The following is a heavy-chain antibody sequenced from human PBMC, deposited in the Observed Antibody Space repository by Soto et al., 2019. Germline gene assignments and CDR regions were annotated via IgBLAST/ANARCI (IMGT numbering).Heavy chain of an antibody. CDR3: ARVIYSSGGCCYPY. Sequence: ASVKVSCKASGYTFTSYDINWVRQATGQGLEWMGWMNPNSGNTGYAQKFQGRVTMTRNTSISTAYMELSSLRSEDTAVYYCARVIYSSGGCCYPYWGHGTLVTVSS. J-gene: IGHJ4*01. CDR1: GYTFTSYD. CDR2: MNPNSGNT. V-gene: IGHV1-8*01. D-gene: IGHD2-15*01.